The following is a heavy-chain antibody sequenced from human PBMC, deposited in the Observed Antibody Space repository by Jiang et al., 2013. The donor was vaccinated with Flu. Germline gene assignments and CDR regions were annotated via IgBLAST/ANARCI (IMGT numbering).Heavy chain of an antibody. Sequence: PGLVKPSETLSLTCTVSGSSISSYYWNWFRQSPRKGLEWIGYVYDIGSPSYSPSLKSRVTISVDTSKNQFSLRLNSVTAADTAVYYCAKSGAGFPYGMDAWGQGTTVFVSS. V-gene: IGHV4-59*13. CDR3: AKSGAGFPYGMDA. CDR2: VYDIGSP. CDR1: GSSISSYY. D-gene: IGHD1-14*01. J-gene: IGHJ6*02.